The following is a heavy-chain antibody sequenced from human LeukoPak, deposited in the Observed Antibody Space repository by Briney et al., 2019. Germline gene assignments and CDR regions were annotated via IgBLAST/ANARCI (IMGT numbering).Heavy chain of an antibody. CDR2: ISAYNGNT. V-gene: IGHV1-18*04. J-gene: IGHJ4*02. D-gene: IGHD3-10*01. Sequence: GASVKVSCKASGYTFTSYGISWVRQAAGQGLEWMGWISAYNGNTNYAQKLQGRVTMTTDTSTITAYMELRSLRSDDTAVYYCARQRHYYGSGSLCDYWGQGTLVTVSS. CDR3: ARQRHYYGSGSLCDY. CDR1: GYTFTSYG.